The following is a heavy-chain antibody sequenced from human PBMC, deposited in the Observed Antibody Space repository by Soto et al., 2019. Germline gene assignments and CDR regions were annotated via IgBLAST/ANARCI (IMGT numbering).Heavy chain of an antibody. V-gene: IGHV6-1*01. CDR1: GDSVSSNSAA. CDR2: TYYRSKWYN. J-gene: IGHJ6*02. CDR3: ARDHYSRSWYPADYYYYGMDV. D-gene: IGHD6-13*01. Sequence: SQTLSLTCAISGDSVSSNSAAWNWIRQSPSRGLEWLGRTYYRSKWYNDYAVSVKSRITINPDTSKNQFSLQLNSVTPEDTAVYYCARDHYSRSWYPADYYYYGMDVWGQGTTVTVYS.